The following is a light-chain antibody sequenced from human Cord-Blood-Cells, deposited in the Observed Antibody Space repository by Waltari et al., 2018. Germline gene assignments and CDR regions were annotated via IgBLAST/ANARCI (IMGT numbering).Light chain of an antibody. Sequence: QSVLTQPPSASGTPGQRVTISCSGSSSNLGSHYVYWYQQLPGTAPKRLIYRNNQRPSGVPDRFSGSKSGTSASLAISGLRSEDEADYYCAAWDDSLRVFGTGTKVTVL. CDR2: RNN. J-gene: IGLJ1*01. CDR3: AAWDDSLRV. CDR1: SSNLGSHY. V-gene: IGLV1-47*01.